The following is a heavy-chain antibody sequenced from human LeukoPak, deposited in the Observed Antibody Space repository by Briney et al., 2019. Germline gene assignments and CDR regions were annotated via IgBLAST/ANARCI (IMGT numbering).Heavy chain of an antibody. Sequence: SLETLSLTCAVYGGSFSGYYWSWIRQPPGKGLEWIGEINHSGSTNYNPSLKSRVTISVDTSKNQFSLKLSSVTAADTAVYYCARGVRVDYWGQGTLVTVSS. D-gene: IGHD6-6*01. CDR1: GGSFSGYY. V-gene: IGHV4-34*01. J-gene: IGHJ4*02. CDR3: ARGVRVDY. CDR2: INHSGST.